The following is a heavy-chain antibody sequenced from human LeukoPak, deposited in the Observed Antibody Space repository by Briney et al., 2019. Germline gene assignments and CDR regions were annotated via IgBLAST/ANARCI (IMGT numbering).Heavy chain of an antibody. CDR2: ISGSGGST. D-gene: IGHD3-16*02. J-gene: IGHJ4*02. CDR3: AKDIEWRNDYVWGSYRHLDY. Sequence: GGSLRLSCAASGFTFSSYAMSWVRQAPGKGLEWVSAISGSGGSTYYADSVKGRFTISRDNSKNTLYLQMNSLRAEDTAVYYCAKDIEWRNDYVWGSYRHLDYWGQGTLVTVSS. V-gene: IGHV3-23*01. CDR1: GFTFSSYA.